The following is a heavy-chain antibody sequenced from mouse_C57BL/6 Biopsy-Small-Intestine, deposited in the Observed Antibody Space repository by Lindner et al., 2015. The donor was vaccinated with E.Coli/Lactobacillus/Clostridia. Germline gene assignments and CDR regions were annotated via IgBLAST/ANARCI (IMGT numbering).Heavy chain of an antibody. Sequence: VQLQESGPELVKPGASVKISCKASGYAFSSSWMNWVKQRPGKGLEWIGRIYPGDGDTNYNGKFKGKATLTADKSSSTAYMQLSSLTSEDSAVYFCARGNWFAYWGQGTLVTVSA. D-gene: IGHD2-1*01. J-gene: IGHJ3*01. V-gene: IGHV1-82*01. CDR2: IYPGDGDT. CDR1: GYAFSSSW. CDR3: ARGNWFAY.